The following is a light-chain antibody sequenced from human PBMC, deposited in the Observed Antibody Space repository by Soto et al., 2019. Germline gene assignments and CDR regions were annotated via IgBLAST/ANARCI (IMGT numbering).Light chain of an antibody. Sequence: EIVMTQSPATLSVSPGERATPSCKASQSVSSNLAWYQQKPGQAPRLLIYGASSRATGIPDRFSGSGSGTDFTLSISRLEVEDFAVYHCQQYGNAPITFGQGTRLEI. CDR2: GAS. CDR1: QSVSSN. V-gene: IGKV3-20*01. J-gene: IGKJ5*01. CDR3: QQYGNAPIT.